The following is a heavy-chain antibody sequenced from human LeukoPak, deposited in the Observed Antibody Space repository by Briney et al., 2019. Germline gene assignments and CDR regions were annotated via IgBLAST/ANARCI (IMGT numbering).Heavy chain of an antibody. CDR1: GFTFGDYA. D-gene: IGHD5-24*01. V-gene: IGHV3-49*04. CDR2: IRSKAYGGTT. J-gene: IGHJ4*02. CDR3: TRNTVPRDGYRLFDY. Sequence: GSLRLSCTASGFTFGDYAMSWVRQAPGKGLEWVGFIRSKAYGGTTEYAASVKGRFTISRDDSKSIAYLQMNSLKTEDTAVYYCTRNTVPRDGYRLFDYWGQGTLVTVSS.